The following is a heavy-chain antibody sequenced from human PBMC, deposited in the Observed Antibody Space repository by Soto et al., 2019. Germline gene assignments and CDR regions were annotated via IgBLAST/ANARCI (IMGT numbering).Heavy chain of an antibody. D-gene: IGHD6-19*01. Sequence: SETLSLTCTVSGGSITSGDYYWSWIRQPPGKGLEWIGYIYYSGSTYYNPSLKGRVTISVDTSKNQFSLKLYSVTAADTAVYYCASMRLIIAGAAPGNWFDPWGQGTLVTVSS. V-gene: IGHV4-30-4*01. CDR1: GGSITSGDYY. CDR3: ASMRLIIAGAAPGNWFDP. J-gene: IGHJ5*02. CDR2: IYYSGST.